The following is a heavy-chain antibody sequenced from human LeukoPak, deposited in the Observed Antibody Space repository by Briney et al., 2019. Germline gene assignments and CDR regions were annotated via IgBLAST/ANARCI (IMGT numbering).Heavy chain of an antibody. CDR1: GFTFSSYA. CDR3: AKDLWAAAGANWFDP. D-gene: IGHD6-13*01. CDR2: ISYDGSNK. V-gene: IGHV3-30*04. Sequence: GGSLRLSCAASGFTFSSYAMHWVRQAPGKGLEWVAVISYDGSNKYYADSVKGRFTTSRDNSKNTLYLQMNSLRAEDTAVYYCAKDLWAAAGANWFDPWGQGTLVTVSS. J-gene: IGHJ5*02.